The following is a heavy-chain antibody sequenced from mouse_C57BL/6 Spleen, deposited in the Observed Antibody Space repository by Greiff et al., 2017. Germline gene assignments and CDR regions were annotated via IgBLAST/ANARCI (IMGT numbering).Heavy chain of an antibody. CDR3: ARDDGIYWYFDV. J-gene: IGHJ1*03. CDR1: GFNIKDYY. CDR2: IDPEDGET. V-gene: IGHV14-2*01. Sequence: EVKLQESGAELVKPGASVKLSCTASGFNIKDYYMHWVKQRPEQGLEWIGRIDPEDGETKYAPKFKGKATITADTSSNTAYLQLSSLTSEDTAVYYCARDDGIYWYFDVWGTGTTVTVSS. D-gene: IGHD1-1*01.